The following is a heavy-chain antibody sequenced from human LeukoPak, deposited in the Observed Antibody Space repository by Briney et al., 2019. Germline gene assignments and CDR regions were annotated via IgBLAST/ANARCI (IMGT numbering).Heavy chain of an antibody. CDR2: IDDGGINT. Sequence: PGGSLRLSCAASGFTLNNNDMTWVRQAPGKGLEWVSTIDDGGINTYYADSVKGRFTVSRDNSKNMLFLQMNSLRAEDTAVYYCARRSSTSWDFDYWGQGTLVTVSS. CDR3: ARRSSTSWDFDY. CDR1: GFTLNNND. J-gene: IGHJ4*02. D-gene: IGHD2-2*01. V-gene: IGHV3-23*01.